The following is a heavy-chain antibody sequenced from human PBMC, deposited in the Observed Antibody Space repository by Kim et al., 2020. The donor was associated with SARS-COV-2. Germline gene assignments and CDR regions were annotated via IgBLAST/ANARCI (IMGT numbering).Heavy chain of an antibody. Sequence: GGSLRLSCAASGLTFSDYYMSWIRQAPGKGLEWVSYISSSSSETMYADSVEGRFTISRDNAKNSLYLQMNGLRTEDTAVYYCARARTAVTAWGQGILVTV. V-gene: IGHV3-11*06. CDR3: ARARTAVTA. D-gene: IGHD2-21*02. J-gene: IGHJ5*02. CDR2: ISSSSSET. CDR1: GLTFSDYY.